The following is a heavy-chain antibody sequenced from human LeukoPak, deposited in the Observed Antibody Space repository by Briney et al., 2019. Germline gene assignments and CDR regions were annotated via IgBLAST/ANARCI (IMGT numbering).Heavy chain of an antibody. V-gene: IGHV5-51*01. Sequence: GESLKISCKGSGYSFTSYWIGWVRQMPGKVLEWMGIIYPGDSDTRYSPSFQGQVTISADKSISTAYLQWSSLKASDTAMYYCARVVNAFSDAFDIWGQGTMVTVSS. D-gene: IGHD3-22*01. CDR3: ARVVNAFSDAFDI. CDR2: IYPGDSDT. CDR1: GYSFTSYW. J-gene: IGHJ3*02.